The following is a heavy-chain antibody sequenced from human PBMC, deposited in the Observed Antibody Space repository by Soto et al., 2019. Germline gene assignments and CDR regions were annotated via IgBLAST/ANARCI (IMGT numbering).Heavy chain of an antibody. CDR2: INAGNGNT. CDR1: GYTFTSYA. V-gene: IGHV1-3*01. J-gene: IGHJ4*02. D-gene: IGHD2-21*02. CDR3: ARENQRMISDCGGDCFPDY. Sequence: QVQLVQSGAEVKKPGASVKVSCKASGYTFTSYAMHWVRQAPGQRLEWMGWINAGNGNTKYSQKFQGRVTITRDTSASTAYMELSSLRSEDTAVYYCARENQRMISDCGGDCFPDYWGQGTLVTVSS.